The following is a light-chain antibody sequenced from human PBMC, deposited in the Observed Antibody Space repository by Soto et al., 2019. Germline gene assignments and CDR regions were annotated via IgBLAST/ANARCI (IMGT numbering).Light chain of an antibody. CDR3: QQFHDWPMT. Sequence: EIVMTQSPATLSVSPWERATLSCRASQSISSNLAWYQQKPGQAPRLLISGASTRATGIPARFSGSGSGTDFTLTISSRQSEDFAVYYCQQFHDWPMTFGPGTKVDIK. CDR1: QSISSN. V-gene: IGKV3-15*01. CDR2: GAS. J-gene: IGKJ3*01.